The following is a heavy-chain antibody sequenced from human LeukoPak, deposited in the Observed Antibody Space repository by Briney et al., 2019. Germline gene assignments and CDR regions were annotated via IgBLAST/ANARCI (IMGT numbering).Heavy chain of an antibody. V-gene: IGHV3-48*03. CDR3: ARDGSGWYDY. CDR2: ISSSGSTR. CDR1: GFTFSSYE. D-gene: IGHD6-19*01. J-gene: IGHJ4*02. Sequence: AGSRRLSCAASGFTFSSYEMNWVRQAPGKGLEWVSYISSSGSTRYYADSVKGRFTISRDNAKNSLYLQMNSLRAEDTGVYYCARDGSGWYDYWGQGILVTVSS.